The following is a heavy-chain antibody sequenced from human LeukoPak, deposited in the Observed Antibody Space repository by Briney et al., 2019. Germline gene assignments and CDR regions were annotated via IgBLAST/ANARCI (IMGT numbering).Heavy chain of an antibody. V-gene: IGHV3-23*01. Sequence: GGSLRLSCAASGFIFNNYGLVWVRQAPGKGLEWGSDISNDGGGTTYANFVKGRFTISRDKSKNTVFLEMNSLRAEDTALYYCAKGSSGYFLDVWGQGTLVTVSS. CDR3: AKGSSGYFLDV. CDR1: GFIFNNYG. D-gene: IGHD3-22*01. CDR2: ISNDGGGT. J-gene: IGHJ4*02.